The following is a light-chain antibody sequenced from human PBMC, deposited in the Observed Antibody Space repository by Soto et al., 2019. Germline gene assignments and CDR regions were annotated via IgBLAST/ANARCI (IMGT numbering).Light chain of an antibody. Sequence: QLVLTQPPSASGSPGQSVTISCTGTSSDVGTYNYVSWYQQHPGKAPKLMVYEVTKRPSGVPDRFSGSKSGNTASLTVSGLRAEDEADYYCSSFAGSNIYVVFGGGTKVTVL. CDR3: SSFAGSNIYVV. CDR2: EVT. J-gene: IGLJ2*01. CDR1: SSDVGTYNY. V-gene: IGLV2-8*01.